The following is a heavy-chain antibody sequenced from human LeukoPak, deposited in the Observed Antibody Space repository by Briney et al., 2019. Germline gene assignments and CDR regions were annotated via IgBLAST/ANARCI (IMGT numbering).Heavy chain of an antibody. CDR3: ARDSPVTACPFDP. CDR2: IGVGGGT. CDR1: GFTFSNSA. D-gene: IGHD4-11*01. J-gene: IGHJ5*02. V-gene: IGHV3-23*01. Sequence: GGSLRLSCAASGFTFSNSAMTWVRQAPGKGLEGVSVIGVGGGTYYAGSVKGRFTISRDISKTTLYLQMDSLRGDDTAVYYCARDSPVTACPFDPWGQGTLVTVSS.